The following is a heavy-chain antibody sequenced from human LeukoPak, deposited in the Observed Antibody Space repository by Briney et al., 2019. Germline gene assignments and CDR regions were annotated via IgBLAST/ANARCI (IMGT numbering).Heavy chain of an antibody. CDR2: ISGSGDHT. CDR3: AKGGSSSCYAQIDY. J-gene: IGHJ4*02. D-gene: IGHD2-2*01. V-gene: IGHV3-23*01. Sequence: PGGSLRLSCAASGFTFSNYAMSWVRQAPGKGLEWVSGISGSGDHTYHADSVKGRFTISRDTSKNTVYLQMNSLRAGDTAVYYCAKGGSSSCYAQIDYWGQGALVTVSS. CDR1: GFTFSNYA.